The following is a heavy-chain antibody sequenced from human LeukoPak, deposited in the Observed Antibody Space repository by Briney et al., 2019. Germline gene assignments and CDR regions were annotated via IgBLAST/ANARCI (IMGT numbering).Heavy chain of an antibody. V-gene: IGHV4-39*07. Sequence: SETLSLTCTVSGGSISSSSYYWGWIRQPPGKGLEWIGSIYYSGSTYYNPSLKSRVTISIDKSKNQFSLKLSSVTAADTAVYYCAREEVQQLFNWYFDLWGRGTLVTVSS. D-gene: IGHD6-13*01. J-gene: IGHJ2*01. CDR2: IYYSGST. CDR1: GGSISSSSYY. CDR3: AREEVQQLFNWYFDL.